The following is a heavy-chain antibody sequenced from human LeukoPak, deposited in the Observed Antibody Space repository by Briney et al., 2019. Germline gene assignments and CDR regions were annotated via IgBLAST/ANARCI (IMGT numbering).Heavy chain of an antibody. J-gene: IGHJ4*02. CDR1: GYTFTSYY. CDR3: ATGSSSSVFDY. V-gene: IGHV1-46*01. D-gene: IGHD6-6*01. Sequence: ASVKVSCKAPGYTFTSYYMHWVRQAPGQGPEWMGIINPSGGSTSYAQKFQGRVTMTRDMSTSTVYMELSSLRSEDTAVYYCATGSSSSVFDYWGQGTLVTVSS. CDR2: INPSGGST.